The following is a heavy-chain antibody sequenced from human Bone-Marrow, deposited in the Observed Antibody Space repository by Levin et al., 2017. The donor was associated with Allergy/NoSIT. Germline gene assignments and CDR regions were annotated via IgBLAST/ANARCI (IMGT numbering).Heavy chain of an antibody. J-gene: IGHJ6*02. CDR3: ARGAIKWDIVVVPAAMYYGMDV. D-gene: IGHD2-2*01. CDR1: GYTFTSYD. Sequence: PRASVKVSCKASGYTFTSYDINWVRQATGQGLEWMGWMNPNSGNTGYAQKFQGRVTMTRNTSISTAYMELSSLRSEDTAVYYCARGAIKWDIVVVPAAMYYGMDVWGQGTTVTVSS. V-gene: IGHV1-8*01. CDR2: MNPNSGNT.